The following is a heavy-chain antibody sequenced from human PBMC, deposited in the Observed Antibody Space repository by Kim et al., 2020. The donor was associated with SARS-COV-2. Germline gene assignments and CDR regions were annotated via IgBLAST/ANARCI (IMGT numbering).Heavy chain of an antibody. V-gene: IGHV3-33*05. Sequence: GGSLRLSCEGSGFTFSNYGMHWVRQAPGKGLEWVAVLSSDGSDKYYEDSMEGRFTISRDNSRNTLYLQMNNLRVEDKAIYYCVRDDYIGGSVRSTYYFGMDVWGQGTTVTVSS. CDR3: VRDDYIGGSVRSTYYFGMDV. D-gene: IGHD3-16*02. CDR2: LSSDGSDK. J-gene: IGHJ6*02. CDR1: GFTFSNYG.